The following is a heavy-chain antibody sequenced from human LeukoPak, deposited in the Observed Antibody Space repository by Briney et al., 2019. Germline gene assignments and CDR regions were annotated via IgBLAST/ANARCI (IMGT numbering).Heavy chain of an antibody. D-gene: IGHD3-16*01. Sequence: GASVKVSCRASGYTFTAYYIHWVRLAPGQGLEWMGIINPSGGSTSYAQKFQGRVTMTRDMSTSTVYMELSSLRSEDTAVYYCARGGKFPYYFDYWGQGTLVTVSS. CDR2: INPSGGST. CDR1: GYTFTAYY. CDR3: ARGGKFPYYFDY. V-gene: IGHV1-46*01. J-gene: IGHJ4*02.